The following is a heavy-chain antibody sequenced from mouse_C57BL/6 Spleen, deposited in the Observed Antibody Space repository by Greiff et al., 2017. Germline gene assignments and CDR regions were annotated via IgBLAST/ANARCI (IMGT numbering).Heavy chain of an antibody. Sequence: VQLQQPGAELVRPGSSVKLSCKASGYTFTSYWMDWVKQRPGQGLEWIGNIYPSDSETHYNQKFKDKATLTVDKSSSTAYMQLSSLTSEDSAVYYCARRDWEWYFDVWGTGTTVTVSS. D-gene: IGHD4-1*01. CDR3: ARRDWEWYFDV. CDR2: IYPSDSET. J-gene: IGHJ1*03. V-gene: IGHV1-61*01. CDR1: GYTFTSYW.